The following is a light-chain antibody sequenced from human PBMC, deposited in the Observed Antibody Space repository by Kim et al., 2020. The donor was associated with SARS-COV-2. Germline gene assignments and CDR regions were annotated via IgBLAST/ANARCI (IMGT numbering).Light chain of an antibody. J-gene: IGKJ5*01. V-gene: IGKV2-30*02. CDR3: MQGTLLLT. CDR1: QSLVHSDGNTY. Sequence: DVVMTQSPLSLPVTLGQAASISCRSSQSLVHSDGNTYLSWFQQRPGQSPRRLIYKVSNRDSGVPDRFSGSGSGTDFTLKISRVEADDVGVYYCMQGTLLLTFGQGTRLEIK. CDR2: KVS.